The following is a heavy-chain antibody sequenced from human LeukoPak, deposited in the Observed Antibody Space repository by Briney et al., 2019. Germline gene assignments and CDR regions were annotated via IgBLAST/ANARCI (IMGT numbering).Heavy chain of an antibody. CDR3: TRPKDSNYGSSSPFDY. Sequence: GASVKVSCKASGYTFNSYTIHWVRQAPGQSLEWMGWINAGNGDTKYSQTFQGRVTITRDTSANTAYMELSSLRSEDTAVYYCTRPKDSNYGSSSPFDYWGQGTLVTVSS. CDR1: GYTFNSYT. CDR2: INAGNGDT. D-gene: IGHD6-6*01. J-gene: IGHJ4*02. V-gene: IGHV1-3*01.